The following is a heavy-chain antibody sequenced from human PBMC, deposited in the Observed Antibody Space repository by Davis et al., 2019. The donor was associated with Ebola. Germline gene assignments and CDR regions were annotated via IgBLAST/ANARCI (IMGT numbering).Heavy chain of an antibody. V-gene: IGHV1-3*01. Sequence: MPGGSLRLSCAASGFTFSGYAMHWVRQAPGQRLEWMGWINAGNGNTKYSQKFQGRVTITRDTSASTAYMELSSLRSEDTAVYYCARGYYDSSGYYYWFDPWGQGTLVTVSS. D-gene: IGHD3-22*01. J-gene: IGHJ5*02. CDR1: GFTFSGYA. CDR2: INAGNGNT. CDR3: ARGYYDSSGYYYWFDP.